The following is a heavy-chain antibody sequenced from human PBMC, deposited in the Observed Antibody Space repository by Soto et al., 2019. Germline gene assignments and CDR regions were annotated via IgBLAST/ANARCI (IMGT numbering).Heavy chain of an antibody. CDR2: INPDNGNT. Sequence: QVQLVQSGPEVKKPGASLKVSCKTSGYTFINYGISWVRQAPGQGLEWMGWINPDNGNTNFAQRLQGRVTMTADRSTRTAYMELRSLRFDDTAMYYCARVGGAVVTADYWGQGTLVIVSS. J-gene: IGHJ4*02. V-gene: IGHV1-18*01. CDR1: GYTFINYG. CDR3: ARVGGAVVTADY. D-gene: IGHD1-26*01.